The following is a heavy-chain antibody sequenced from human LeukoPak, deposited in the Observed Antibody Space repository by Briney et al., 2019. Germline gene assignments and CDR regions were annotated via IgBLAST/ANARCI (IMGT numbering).Heavy chain of an antibody. CDR2: INHSGST. D-gene: IGHD5-12*01. CDR3: ARVGGYSGYDIDC. CDR1: GGSFSGYY. V-gene: IGHV4-34*01. J-gene: IGHJ4*02. Sequence: SETLSLTCAVYGGSFSGYYWSWIRQPPGKGLEWIGEINHSGSTNYNPSLKSRVTISVDTSKNQFSLKLSSVTAADTAVYYCARVGGYSGYDIDCWGQGTLVTVSS.